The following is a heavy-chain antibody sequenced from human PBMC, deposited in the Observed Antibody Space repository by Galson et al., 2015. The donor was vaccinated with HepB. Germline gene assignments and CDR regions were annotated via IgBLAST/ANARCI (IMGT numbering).Heavy chain of an antibody. CDR3: AGAGYCRSTYCFFAY. J-gene: IGHJ4*02. V-gene: IGHV6-1*01. CDR2: TYVRSKWYY. D-gene: IGHD2-2*01. Sequence: CAISGDSVSGNIVSWNWIRQSPSRGLEWLGRTYVRSKWYYDYAVSVKSRITINPDTSENQFSLQLPSVTPEDTAVYYCAGAGYCRSTYCFFAYWGQGTLVTVSS. CDR1: GDSVSGNIVS.